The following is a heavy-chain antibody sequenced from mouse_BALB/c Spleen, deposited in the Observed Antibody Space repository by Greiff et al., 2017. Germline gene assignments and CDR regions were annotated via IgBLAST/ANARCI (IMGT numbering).Heavy chain of an antibody. CDR3: ARNLAYYRYGYFDV. CDR2: IWSGGST. Sequence: QVQLKQSGPGLVQPSQSLSITCTVSGFSLTSYGVHWVRQSPGKGLEWLGVIWSGGSTDYNAAFISRLSISKDNSKSQVFFKMNSLQANDTAIYYCARNLAYYRYGYFDVWGAGTTVTVSS. D-gene: IGHD2-14*01. J-gene: IGHJ1*01. V-gene: IGHV2-2*02. CDR1: GFSLTSYG.